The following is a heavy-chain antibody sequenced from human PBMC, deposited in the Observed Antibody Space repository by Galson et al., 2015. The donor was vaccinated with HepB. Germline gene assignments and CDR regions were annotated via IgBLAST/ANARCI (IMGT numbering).Heavy chain of an antibody. Sequence: SVKVSCKASGYTFTTFPMHWVRQAPGQSLEWMGYISAAYGDTKYSQKFQDRVTITSDTSASTAFMELSNLNSEDTAVYYCARNASTGGFDFWGQGALVTVSS. CDR1: GYTFTTFP. CDR3: ARNASTGGFDF. J-gene: IGHJ4*02. V-gene: IGHV1-3*01. CDR2: ISAAYGDT. D-gene: IGHD1-14*01.